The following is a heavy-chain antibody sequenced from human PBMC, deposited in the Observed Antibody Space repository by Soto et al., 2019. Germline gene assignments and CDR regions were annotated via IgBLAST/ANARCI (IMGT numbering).Heavy chain of an antibody. CDR1: GGSVSSFH. D-gene: IGHD1-26*01. Sequence: SETLSLTCTVSGGSVSSFHSSWIRQSPGKGLEWIGYVFYTGNTKYNPPLKRRVTISVDTSKKQFSLKLSSVSAADTGLYYWSRSYSATFYCYDSWGQGNLVTVAS. V-gene: IGHV4-59*02. CDR3: SRSYSATFYCYDS. J-gene: IGHJ4*02. CDR2: VFYTGNT.